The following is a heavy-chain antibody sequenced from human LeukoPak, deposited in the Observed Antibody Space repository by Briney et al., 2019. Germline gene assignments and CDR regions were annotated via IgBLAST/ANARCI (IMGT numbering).Heavy chain of an antibody. V-gene: IGHV1-69*01. CDR3: ASAQTGTTTPVDY. J-gene: IGHJ4*02. CDR2: IIPIFGTA. Sequence: SVKVSCKASGGTFSSYAISWVRQAPGQGLEWMGGIIPIFGTANYAQKFQGRVTITADESTSTAYMELSSLRSEDTAVYYCASAQTGTTTPVDYWGQGTLVTVSS. CDR1: GGTFSSYA. D-gene: IGHD1-1*01.